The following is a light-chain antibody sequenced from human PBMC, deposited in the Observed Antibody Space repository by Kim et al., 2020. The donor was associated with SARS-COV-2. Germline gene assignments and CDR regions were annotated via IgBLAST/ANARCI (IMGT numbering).Light chain of an antibody. CDR1: ELKKKY. CDR2: SDS. V-gene: IGLV3-25*03. CDR3: QSADSSGNWV. J-gene: IGLJ3*02. Sequence: SRGQTAQSTYSGEELKKKYGYWYQQKPGPAPVLVIYSDSERPSGIPERFSGSSSGTTVTLTISGVQAEDEADYYCQSADSSGNWVFGGGTQLTVL.